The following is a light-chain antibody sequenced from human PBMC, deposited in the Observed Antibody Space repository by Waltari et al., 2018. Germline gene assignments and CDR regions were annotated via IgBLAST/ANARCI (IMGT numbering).Light chain of an antibody. V-gene: IGLV2-11*01. CDR1: SSDVGAYNY. CDR2: DVS. J-gene: IGLJ3*02. CDR3: CSYAGSYTWV. Sequence: QSALTQPRSVSGSPGQSVIISCTGTSSDVGAYNYVSWYQQHPGKAPKLMIYDVSKRPSGVPDCFSGSKSGNTASLTSSGLQAEDEADYYCCSYAGSYTWVFGGGTKLTVL.